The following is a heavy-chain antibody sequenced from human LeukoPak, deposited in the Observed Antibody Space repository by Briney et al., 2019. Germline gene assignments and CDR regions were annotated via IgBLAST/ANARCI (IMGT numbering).Heavy chain of an antibody. Sequence: PSETLSLTCTVYGVSFSGYHWSWIRQPPGKGLEWIGENDRSGTTNYNPSLKSRVTISVDTSKNQFSLKLSSVTAADTAVYYCARAPYYDSSGPTDYWGQGTLVTVSS. D-gene: IGHD3-22*01. CDR3: ARAPYYDSSGPTDY. CDR2: NDRSGTT. CDR1: GVSFSGYH. V-gene: IGHV4-34*01. J-gene: IGHJ4*02.